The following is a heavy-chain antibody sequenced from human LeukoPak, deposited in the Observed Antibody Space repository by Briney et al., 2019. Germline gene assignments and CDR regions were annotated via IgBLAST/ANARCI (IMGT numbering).Heavy chain of an antibody. V-gene: IGHV4-59*11. CDR2: IYYSGST. D-gene: IGHD3-3*01. Sequence: SETLSLTCTVSGGSIRSHYWSWIRQPPGKGLEWIGYIYYSGSTNYNPSLKSRVTISVDTSKNQFSLKLSSVTAADTAVYYCARGTNDFWSGFHQSALYYYMDVWGKGTTVTVSS. CDR3: ARGTNDFWSGFHQSALYYYMDV. CDR1: GGSIRSHY. J-gene: IGHJ6*03.